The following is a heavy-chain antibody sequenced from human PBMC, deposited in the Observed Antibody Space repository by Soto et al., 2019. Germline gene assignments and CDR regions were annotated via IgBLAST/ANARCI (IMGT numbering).Heavy chain of an antibody. D-gene: IGHD2-15*01. CDR3: ATTAICSGFSCFPGTLDWFDS. V-gene: IGHV1-24*01. Sequence: ASVKVSCKVSGYTLTELSMHWVRQAPGKGLEWMGGFDPEDGETIYAQKFQGRVTMTEDTSTDTAYMELSSLRSEDTAVYYCATTAICSGFSCFPGTLDWFDSWGQGTLVTVSS. J-gene: IGHJ5*01. CDR2: FDPEDGET. CDR1: GYTLTELS.